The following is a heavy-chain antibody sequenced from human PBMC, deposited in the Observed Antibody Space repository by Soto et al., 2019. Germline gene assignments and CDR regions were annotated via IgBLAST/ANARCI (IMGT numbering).Heavy chain of an antibody. CDR2: FDTEDGET. D-gene: IGHD1-1*01. CDR3: AAGGTRWLHSPFDY. J-gene: IGHJ4*02. V-gene: IGHV1-24*01. Sequence: QVQLLQSGAEVKKPGASVKVSCKVSGHTLTELSMHWVRQAPGRGLEWMGRFDTEDGETIFAQKFQGRVTMTEATSTDSTYMELTSLRSEDTAVYYCAAGGTRWLHSPFDYWGQGTLVTISS. CDR1: GHTLTELS.